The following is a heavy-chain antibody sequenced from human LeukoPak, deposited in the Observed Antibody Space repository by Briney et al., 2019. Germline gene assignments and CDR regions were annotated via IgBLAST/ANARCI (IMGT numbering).Heavy chain of an antibody. D-gene: IGHD3-10*01. CDR3: AKDNLWFGELSGTYYFDY. CDR1: GFTFSSYG. Sequence: GSLRLSCAASGFTFSSYGMSWVRQAPGKGLEWVSAISGSGGSTYYADSVKGRFTISRDNSKNTLYLQMNSLRAEDTAVYYCAKDNLWFGELSGTYYFDYWGQGTLVTVSS. J-gene: IGHJ4*02. CDR2: ISGSGGST. V-gene: IGHV3-23*01.